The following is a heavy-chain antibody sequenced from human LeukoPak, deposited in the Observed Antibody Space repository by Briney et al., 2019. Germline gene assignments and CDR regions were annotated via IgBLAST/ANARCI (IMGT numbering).Heavy chain of an antibody. V-gene: IGHV3-23*01. J-gene: IGHJ4*02. CDR1: GFTFSSYA. Sequence: GGSLRLSCGASGFTFSSYAMSWVRQAPGKGLEWVSAISGSGGSTYYADSVKGRFTISRDNSKNTLYLQMNSLRAEDTAVYYCAKLASITMVRGVTVPHFDYWGQGTLVTVSS. CDR3: AKLASITMVRGVTVPHFDY. CDR2: ISGSGGST. D-gene: IGHD3-10*01.